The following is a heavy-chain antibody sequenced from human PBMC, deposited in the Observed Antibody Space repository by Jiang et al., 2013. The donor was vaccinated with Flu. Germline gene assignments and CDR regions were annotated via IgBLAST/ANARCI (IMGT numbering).Heavy chain of an antibody. V-gene: IGHV3-30*01. J-gene: IGHJ6*02. CDR1: GFTFSSYA. CDR2: ISYDGSNK. CDR3: ARVGLLYYYYYGMDV. Sequence: VQLVESGGGVVQPGRSLRLSCAASGFTFSSYAMHWVRQAPGKGLEWVAVISYDGSNKYYADSVKGRFTISRDNSKNTLYLQMNSLRAEDTAVYYCARVGLLYYYYYGMDVWGQGTTVTVSS. D-gene: IGHD2-21*01.